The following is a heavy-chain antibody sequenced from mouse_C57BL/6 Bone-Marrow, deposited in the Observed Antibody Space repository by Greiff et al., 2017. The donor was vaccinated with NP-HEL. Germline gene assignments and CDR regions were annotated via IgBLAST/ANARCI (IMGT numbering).Heavy chain of an antibody. Sequence: EVKLVESGAELVKPGASVKLSCTASGFNIKDYYMHWVKQRTEQGLEWIGRIDPEDGETKYAPKFPGKATITADTSSNTAYLQLSSLTSEDTAVYYCARGGFAYWGQGTLVTVSA. CDR3: ARGGFAY. J-gene: IGHJ3*01. CDR1: GFNIKDYY. CDR2: IDPEDGET. V-gene: IGHV14-2*01.